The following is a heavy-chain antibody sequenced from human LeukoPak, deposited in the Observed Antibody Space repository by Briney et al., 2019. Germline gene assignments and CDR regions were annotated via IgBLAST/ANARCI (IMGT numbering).Heavy chain of an antibody. CDR1: GGSISSYY. J-gene: IGHJ6*03. V-gene: IGHV4-59*01. D-gene: IGHD3-22*01. Sequence: PSETLSLTCTVSGGSISSYYCSWIRQPPGKGLEWIGYIYYTGSTNYNPSLKSRVTISVDTSKNQFSLELSSVTAADTAVYYCARAHYYDSSGYYYGSHYYYMDVWGKGTTVTVSS. CDR2: IYYTGST. CDR3: ARAHYYDSSGYYYGSHYYYMDV.